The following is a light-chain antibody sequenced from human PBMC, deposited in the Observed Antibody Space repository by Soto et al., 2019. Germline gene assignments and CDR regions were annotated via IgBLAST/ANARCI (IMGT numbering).Light chain of an antibody. CDR1: QSVSSN. CDR2: GAS. CDR3: QQYIACPSYP. J-gene: IGKJ2*01. V-gene: IGKV3-15*01. Sequence: EIVMTQSPATLSVSPGQRATLSCRASQSVSSNLAWYQQKPGQAPRLLISGASTMATGIPARFSGSGSGTEFPLTISSLQSEDSAVYYCQQYIACPSYPFGQGTKMEIK.